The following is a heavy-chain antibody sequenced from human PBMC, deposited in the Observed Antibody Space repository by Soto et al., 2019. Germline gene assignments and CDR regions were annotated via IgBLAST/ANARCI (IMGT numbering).Heavy chain of an antibody. CDR1: GYTFTSYG. V-gene: IGHV1-18*01. CDR3: ARDNIAARTHYYYGMDV. D-gene: IGHD6-6*01. CDR2: ISAYNGNT. J-gene: IGHJ6*02. Sequence: QVQLVQSGAEVKKPGASVKVSCKASGYTFTSYGISWVRQAPGQGLEWMGWISAYNGNTNYAQKLQGRVTMTTDTSTSTVYMELTSMRSDDTAGYYCARDNIAARTHYYYGMDVWGQGTTVTVTS.